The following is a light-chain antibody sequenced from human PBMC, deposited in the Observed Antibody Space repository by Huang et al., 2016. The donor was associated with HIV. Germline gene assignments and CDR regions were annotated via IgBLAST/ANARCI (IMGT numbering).Light chain of an antibody. V-gene: IGKV1-33*01. CDR1: QDISNY. CDR2: DAS. Sequence: DIQMTQSPSSVSASVGDRVTITCQASQDISNYLTWYQQRPGKAPRPLIFDASNMEAGAPSRFSGSGSGTAFTFTISSLQPEDVATYFCQQYDDLPLTFGGGTKVEIK. J-gene: IGKJ4*01. CDR3: QQYDDLPLT.